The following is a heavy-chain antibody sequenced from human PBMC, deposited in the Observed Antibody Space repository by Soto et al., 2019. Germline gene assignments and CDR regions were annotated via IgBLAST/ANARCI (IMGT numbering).Heavy chain of an antibody. V-gene: IGHV3-30-3*01. J-gene: IGHJ4*02. Sequence: GGSLRLSCAASGFTFSSYAMHWVRQAPGKGLEWVAVISYDGSNKYYADSVKGRFTISRDNSKNTLYLQMNSLRAEDTAVYYCARVGLRFLEWLPVLYYFDYWGQGTLVTVSS. CDR2: ISYDGSNK. CDR1: GFTFSSYA. D-gene: IGHD3-3*01. CDR3: ARVGLRFLEWLPVLYYFDY.